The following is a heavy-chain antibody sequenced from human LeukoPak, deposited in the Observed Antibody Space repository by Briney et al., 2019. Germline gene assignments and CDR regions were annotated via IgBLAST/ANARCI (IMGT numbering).Heavy chain of an antibody. CDR2: INHSGST. Sequence: TSETLSLTCAVYGGSFSGYYWSWIRQPPGKGLEWIGEINHSGSTNYNPSLKSRVTISVDTSKNQFSLKLSSVTAADTAVYYCARGPSDEYDSSGYYYYYGMDVWGQGTTVTVSS. D-gene: IGHD3-22*01. CDR1: GGSFSGYY. V-gene: IGHV4-34*01. CDR3: ARGPSDEYDSSGYYYYYGMDV. J-gene: IGHJ6*02.